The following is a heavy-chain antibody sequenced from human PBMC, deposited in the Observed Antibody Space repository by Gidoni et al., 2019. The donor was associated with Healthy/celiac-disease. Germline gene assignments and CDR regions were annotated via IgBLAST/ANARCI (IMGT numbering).Heavy chain of an antibody. CDR1: RGSISSSSNY. D-gene: IGHD6-6*01. CDR3: ATYSSSSMDLFDY. Sequence: QLQLQESGPGLLKPSETLSLTCTVSRGSISSSSNYWGWVRQPPGKGLEWIGRIYYSGSTYYNPALKSRVTISVDTSKNQFSLKLSSVTAADTAVYYCATYSSSSMDLFDYWGQGTLVTVSS. CDR2: IYYSGST. J-gene: IGHJ4*02. V-gene: IGHV4-39*01.